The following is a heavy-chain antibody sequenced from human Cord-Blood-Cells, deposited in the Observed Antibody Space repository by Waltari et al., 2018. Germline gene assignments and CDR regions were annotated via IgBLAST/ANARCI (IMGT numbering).Heavy chain of an antibody. CDR3: ARDPNPL. V-gene: IGHV4-34*01. CDR1: GGSFRGYY. Sequence: QVQLQQWGAGLLKPSETLSLTCAVYGGSFRGYYWSWIRQPPGKGLEWIGEINHSGSTNYNPSLKSRVTISVDTSKNQFSLKLSSVTAADTAVYYCARDPNPLWGQGTLVTVSS. J-gene: IGHJ4*02. CDR2: INHSGST.